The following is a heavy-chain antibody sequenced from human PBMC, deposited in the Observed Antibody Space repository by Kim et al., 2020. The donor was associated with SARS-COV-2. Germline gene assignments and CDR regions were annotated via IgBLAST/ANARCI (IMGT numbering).Heavy chain of an antibody. CDR1: GFTFSGSA. J-gene: IGHJ6*02. CDR3: TRNEKEYSSSYYYHYGMDV. Sequence: GGSLRHSCAASGFTFSGSAMHWVRQASGKGLEWVGRIRSKANSYATAYAASVKGRFTISRDDSKNTAYLQMNSLKTEDTAVYYCTRNEKEYSSSYYYHYGMDVWGQGTTVTVSS. V-gene: IGHV3-73*01. D-gene: IGHD6-6*01. CDR2: IRSKANSYAT.